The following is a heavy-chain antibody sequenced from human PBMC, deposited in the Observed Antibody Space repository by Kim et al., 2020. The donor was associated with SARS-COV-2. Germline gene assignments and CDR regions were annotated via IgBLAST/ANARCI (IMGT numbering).Heavy chain of an antibody. J-gene: IGHJ4*02. V-gene: IGHV3-23*01. D-gene: IGHD6-6*01. Sequence: GGSLRLSCIASGFTFTDYTMNWLRQAPGKGLEWVSGISGSGASIYYTDSVKGRFTVSRDNSKNTVYLQMNSLRVDDTAVYYCAKERRASSSPDQFDYWGQGTLVTVSS. CDR3: AKERRASSSPDQFDY. CDR2: ISGSGASI. CDR1: GFTFTDYT.